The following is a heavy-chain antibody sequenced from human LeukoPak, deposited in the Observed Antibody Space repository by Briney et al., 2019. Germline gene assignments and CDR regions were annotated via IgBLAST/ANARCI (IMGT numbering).Heavy chain of an antibody. V-gene: IGHV4-61*02. J-gene: IGHJ4*02. Sequence: PSETLSLTCTVSGGSISSGSYYWSWIRQPAGKGLEWIGRIHTSGSTNYNPSLKSRVTISVDTSKNQFSLKLSSVIAADTAVYYCARSAITIFGVVTFDYWGQGTLVTVSS. CDR2: IHTSGST. CDR3: ARSAITIFGVVTFDY. D-gene: IGHD3-3*01. CDR1: GGSISSGSYY.